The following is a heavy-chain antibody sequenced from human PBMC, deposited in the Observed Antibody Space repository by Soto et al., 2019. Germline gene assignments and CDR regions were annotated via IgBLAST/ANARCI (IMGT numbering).Heavy chain of an antibody. J-gene: IGHJ4*02. D-gene: IGHD6-19*01. CDR1: GSTFTSSA. CDR2: IVVGSGNT. Sequence: SVKVSCKASGSTFTSSAVQWVRQARGQRLEWIGRIVVGSGNTNYAQKFQERVTITRDMSTSTAYMELSSLRSEDTAVYYCAAEGIAVAGTMYWGQGTLVTVSS. V-gene: IGHV1-58*01. CDR3: AAEGIAVAGTMY.